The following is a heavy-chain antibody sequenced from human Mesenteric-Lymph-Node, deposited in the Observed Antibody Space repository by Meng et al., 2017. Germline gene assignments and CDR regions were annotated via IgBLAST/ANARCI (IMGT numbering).Heavy chain of an antibody. CDR2: INHSGST. V-gene: IGHV4-39*07. D-gene: IGHD3/OR15-3a*01. J-gene: IGHJ4*02. Sequence: SETLSLTCTVSGGSISSSSYYWSWIRQTPGKGLEWIGEINHSGSTNYNPSLESRVTISVDTSKNQFSLKLTSVTAADTAVYYCARGYDFWSGFQFYYWGQGTLVTVSS. CDR3: ARGYDFWSGFQFYY. CDR1: GGSISSSSYY.